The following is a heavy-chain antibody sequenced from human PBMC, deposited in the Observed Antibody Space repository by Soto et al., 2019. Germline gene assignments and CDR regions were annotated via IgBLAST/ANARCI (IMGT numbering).Heavy chain of an antibody. CDR3: AKDPSDYGDYIFDY. J-gene: IGHJ4*02. V-gene: IGHV3-30*18. Sequence: GGSLRLSCAASGFTFSSYGMHWVRQAPGKGLEWVAVISYDGSNKYYADSVKGRFTIPRDNSKNTLYLQMNSLRAEDTAVYYCAKDPSDYGDYIFDYWGQGTLVTVSS. CDR1: GFTFSSYG. D-gene: IGHD4-17*01. CDR2: ISYDGSNK.